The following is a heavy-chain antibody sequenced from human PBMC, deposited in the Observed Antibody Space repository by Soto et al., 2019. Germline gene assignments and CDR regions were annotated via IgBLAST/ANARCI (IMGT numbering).Heavy chain of an antibody. CDR3: ARHRGPTTSENWFDP. CDR1: GYTFFTYD. J-gene: IGHJ5*02. D-gene: IGHD5-12*01. Sequence: QVHLVQSGVEVKTPGASVKVSCQASGYTFFTYDISWVRQAPGQGLEWMGWISTYSGDTKYAQKFQGRVTMTTDTSTTTASLELRSLRSDATAVYYCARHRGPTTSENWFDPWGQGTLVTVSS. V-gene: IGHV1-18*01. CDR2: ISTYSGDT.